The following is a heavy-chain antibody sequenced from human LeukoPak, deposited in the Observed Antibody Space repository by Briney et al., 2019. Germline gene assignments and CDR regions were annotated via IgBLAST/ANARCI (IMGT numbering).Heavy chain of an antibody. V-gene: IGHV1-2*02. Sequence: ASVKVSCKASGYTFTGYYMHWVRQAPGQVLEWMGWINPNSGGTNYAQKFQGRVTMTRDTSISTAYMELSRLRSDDTAVYYCARDLYLGTYNLVYWGQGTLVTVSS. J-gene: IGHJ4*02. CDR3: ARDLYLGTYNLVY. D-gene: IGHD1-1*01. CDR2: INPNSGGT. CDR1: GYTFTGYY.